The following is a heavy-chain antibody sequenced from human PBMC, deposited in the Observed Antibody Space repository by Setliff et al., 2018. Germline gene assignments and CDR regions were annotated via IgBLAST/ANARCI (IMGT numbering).Heavy chain of an antibody. V-gene: IGHV3-21*01. D-gene: IGHD3-10*01. CDR1: GFTFSSYS. CDR3: ARDHVYGSQYYYYYYGMDV. Sequence: GSLRLSCAASGFTFSSYSMNWVRQAPGKGLEWVSSISSSSSYIYYADSEKGRFTISRDNAKNSLYLQMNSLRAEDTAVYYCARDHVYGSQYYYYYYGMDVWGQGTTVTVSS. CDR2: ISSSSSYI. J-gene: IGHJ6*02.